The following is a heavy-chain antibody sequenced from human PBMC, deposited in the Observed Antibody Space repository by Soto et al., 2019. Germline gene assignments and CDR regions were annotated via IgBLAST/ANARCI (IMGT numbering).Heavy chain of an antibody. V-gene: IGHV4-34*01. CDR3: ARGDIVVVPAAMLGWFDP. CDR1: GGSFSGYY. D-gene: IGHD2-2*01. CDR2: INHSGST. J-gene: IGHJ5*02. Sequence: QVQLQQWGAGLLKPSETLSLTCAVYGGSFSGYYWSWIRQPPGKGLEWIGEINHSGSTNYNPSLKSRVTISVDTSKNQFFLNLSSVSAADMAVYYCARGDIVVVPAAMLGWFDPWAQGTLVTVSS.